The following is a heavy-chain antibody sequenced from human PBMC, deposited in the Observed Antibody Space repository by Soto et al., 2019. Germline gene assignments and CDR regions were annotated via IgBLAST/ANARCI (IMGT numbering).Heavy chain of an antibody. CDR2: ISSSSSYI. CDR1: GFTFSSYS. CDR3: ARERFGELLYRRVGEGMDV. D-gene: IGHD3-10*01. V-gene: IGHV3-21*01. J-gene: IGHJ6*02. Sequence: GGSLRLSCAASGFTFSSYSMNWVRQAPGKGLEWVSSISSSSSYIYYADSVKGRFTISRDNAKNSLYLQMNSLRAEDTAVYYCARERFGELLYRRVGEGMDVWGQGTTVTVSS.